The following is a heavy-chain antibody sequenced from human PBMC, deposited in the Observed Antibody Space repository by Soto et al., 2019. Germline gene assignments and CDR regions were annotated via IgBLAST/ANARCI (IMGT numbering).Heavy chain of an antibody. Sequence: GGSLRLSCAASGFTFSSYGMHWVRQAPGKGLEWVAVISYDGSNKYYADSVKGRFTNSRDNSKNTLYLQMNSLRAEDTAVYYCAKVRYYDFWSGYFWDAFDIWGQGTMVTVSS. CDR1: GFTFSSYG. J-gene: IGHJ3*02. V-gene: IGHV3-30*18. CDR2: ISYDGSNK. CDR3: AKVRYYDFWSGYFWDAFDI. D-gene: IGHD3-3*01.